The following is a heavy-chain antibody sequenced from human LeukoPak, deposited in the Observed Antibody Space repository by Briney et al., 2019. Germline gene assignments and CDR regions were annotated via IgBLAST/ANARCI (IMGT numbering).Heavy chain of an antibody. J-gene: IGHJ3*02. CDR2: IKQDGSEK. D-gene: IGHD3-22*01. CDR3: ARSGGYDSSANDAFDI. CDR1: GFTFSSYW. V-gene: IGHV3-7*01. Sequence: PGGSLRLSCAASGFTFSSYWMSWVRQAPGKGLEWVANIKQDGSEKYYVDSVKGRFTNSRDNAKNSLYLQMNSLRAEDTAVYYCARSGGYDSSANDAFDIWGQGTMVTVSS.